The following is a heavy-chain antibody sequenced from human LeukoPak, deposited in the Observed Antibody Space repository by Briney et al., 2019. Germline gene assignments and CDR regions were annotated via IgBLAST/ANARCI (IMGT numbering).Heavy chain of an antibody. CDR2: VYYDGST. V-gene: IGHV4-39*07. Sequence: SETLSLTFSGSGGPIRRSSYYWGWIRQPPGKGLEWIGSVYYDGSTYFNPSLKSRVTISLDTSKNQFSLRLNSVTAADTAVYYCARAGGLNYYGGFSEFGYWGQGRLVTVSS. CDR1: GGPIRRSSYY. D-gene: IGHD4-23*01. CDR3: ARAGGLNYYGGFSEFGY. J-gene: IGHJ4*02.